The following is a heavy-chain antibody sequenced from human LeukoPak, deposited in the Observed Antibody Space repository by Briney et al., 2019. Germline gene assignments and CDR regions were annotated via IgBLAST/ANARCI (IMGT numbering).Heavy chain of an antibody. CDR2: LYYAGNT. Sequence: SETLSLTCTVSGGSISSSSYYWGWIRQPPGKGLEWIGSLYYAGNTFLNPTLDSRVTITVDKSKNQFSLKLRSATAADTAVYYCARADRIRITLVRLIHAAFDMWGQGTMVTVSS. V-gene: IGHV4-39*02. J-gene: IGHJ3*02. D-gene: IGHD3-10*01. CDR3: ARADRIRITLVRLIHAAFDM. CDR1: GGSISSSSYY.